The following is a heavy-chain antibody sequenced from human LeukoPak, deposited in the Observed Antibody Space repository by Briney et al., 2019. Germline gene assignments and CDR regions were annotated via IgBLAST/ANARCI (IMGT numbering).Heavy chain of an antibody. J-gene: IGHJ3*01. D-gene: IGHD2-21*02. Sequence: SETLSLTCTISGGSISSDYWSWIRQSPGKGLEWIGYLSLGEVAFYNPSLESRLTTSADTSKNQFSLNLTSVTAADTAMYYCVRVSTASGGAFDVWGQGTMVTVSS. CDR3: VRVSTASGGAFDV. CDR2: LSLGEVA. V-gene: IGHV4-59*13. CDR1: GGSISSDY.